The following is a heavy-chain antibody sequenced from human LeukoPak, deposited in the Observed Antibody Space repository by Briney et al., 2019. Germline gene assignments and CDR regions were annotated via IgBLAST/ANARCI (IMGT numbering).Heavy chain of an antibody. Sequence: SETLSLTCTVSGGSISSGSYYWSWIRQPAGKGLEWIGRIYTSGSTNYNPSLKSRVTISVDTPKNQFSLKLSSVTAADTAVYYCARGRLVRQYNWFDPWGQGTLVTVSS. J-gene: IGHJ5*02. CDR1: GGSISSGSYY. CDR3: ARGRLVRQYNWFDP. D-gene: IGHD2-21*01. CDR2: IYTSGST. V-gene: IGHV4-61*02.